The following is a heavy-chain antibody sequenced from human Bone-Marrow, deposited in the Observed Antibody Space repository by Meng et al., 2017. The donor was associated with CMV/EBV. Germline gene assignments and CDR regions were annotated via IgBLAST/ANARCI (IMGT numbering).Heavy chain of an antibody. J-gene: IGHJ4*02. CDR1: GFTFSSYA. Sequence: GESLKISCAASGFTFSSYAMTWVRQAPGKGLEWVSSIDISGGSTYYADSVRGRFTISRDNSKNMLYLQMNSLRAEDTAVYYCAKDLPGVVWFGEWGQGTLVIVSS. D-gene: IGHD3-10*01. V-gene: IGHV3-23*01. CDR3: AKDLPGVVWFGE. CDR2: IDISGGST.